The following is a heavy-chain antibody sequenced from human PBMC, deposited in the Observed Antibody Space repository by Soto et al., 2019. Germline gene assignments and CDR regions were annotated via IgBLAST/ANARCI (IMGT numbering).Heavy chain of an antibody. J-gene: IGHJ4*02. Sequence: PSETLSLTCTVSGGSISSYYWSWIRQPPGKGLEWIGYIYYSGSTNYNPSLKSRLTITKDTSKNQVVLTMTYMEPPDTATYYCAHRLGGFTWNDAYFDFWGQGALVTVSS. CDR2: IYYSGST. D-gene: IGHD1-1*01. CDR1: GGSISSYY. V-gene: IGHV4-59*03. CDR3: AHRLGGFTWNDAYFDF.